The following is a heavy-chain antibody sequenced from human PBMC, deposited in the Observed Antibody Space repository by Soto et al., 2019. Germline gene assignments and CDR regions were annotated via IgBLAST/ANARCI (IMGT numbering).Heavy chain of an antibody. D-gene: IGHD3-9*01. Sequence: ASVKVSCKASGYTFTSYGISWVRQAPGQGLEWMGWISAYNGNTNYAQKLQGRVTMTTDTSTSTAYMELRSLRSDDTAVYYCARDRILRYFDWQHPDAFDIWGQGTMVTVSS. CDR1: GYTFTSYG. V-gene: IGHV1-18*01. J-gene: IGHJ3*02. CDR3: ARDRILRYFDWQHPDAFDI. CDR2: ISAYNGNT.